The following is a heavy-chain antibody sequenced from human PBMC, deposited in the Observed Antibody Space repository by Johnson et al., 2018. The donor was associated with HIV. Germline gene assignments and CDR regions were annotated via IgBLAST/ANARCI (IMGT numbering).Heavy chain of an antibody. J-gene: IGHJ3*02. CDR1: GVSVSDNY. D-gene: IGHD5-18*01. V-gene: IGHV3-66*02. Sequence: VQLVESGGGLVQPGRSLRLSCVASGVSVSDNYMSWVRQPPGKGLEWVSVIYDGGSTYYADSVKGRFTISRDNAKNTLSLQMNRLRIEDTAVYYWAKVDTAMVNAFDIWGQGTMVTVSS. CDR2: IYDGGST. CDR3: AKVDTAMVNAFDI.